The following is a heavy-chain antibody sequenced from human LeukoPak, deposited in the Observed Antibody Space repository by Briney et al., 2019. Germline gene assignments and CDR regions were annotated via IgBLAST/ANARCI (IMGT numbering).Heavy chain of an antibody. CDR3: ARGDILTGYYFDY. D-gene: IGHD3-9*01. Sequence: PSQTLSLTCAVSGGSISSGGYSWSWIRQPPGKGLEWIGYIYHSGSTYYNPSLKSRVTISVDRSKNQFSLKLSSVTAADTAVYYCARGDILTGYYFDYWGQGTLVTVSS. CDR1: GGSISSGGYS. CDR2: IYHSGST. V-gene: IGHV4-30-2*01. J-gene: IGHJ4*02.